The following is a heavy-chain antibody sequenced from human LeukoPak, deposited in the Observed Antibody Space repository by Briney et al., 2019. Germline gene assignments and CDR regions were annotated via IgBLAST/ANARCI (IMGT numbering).Heavy chain of an antibody. CDR3: ARDNYGSGEANWFDP. CDR1: GCTFTGYY. D-gene: IGHD3-10*01. V-gene: IGHV1-2*04. Sequence: ASVKVSCKASGCTFTGYYMHWVRQAPGQGLEWMGWINPNSGGTNYTQKFQGWVTMTRDTSISTAYMELSRLRSDDTAVYYCARDNYGSGEANWFDPWGQGTLVTVSS. J-gene: IGHJ5*02. CDR2: INPNSGGT.